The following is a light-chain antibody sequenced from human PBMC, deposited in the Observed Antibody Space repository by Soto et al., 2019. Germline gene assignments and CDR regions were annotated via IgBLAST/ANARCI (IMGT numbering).Light chain of an antibody. V-gene: IGLV2-14*01. Sequence: QPVLTQPASVSGSPGQSITISCTGTSSDVGDYNYVSWYQQHPGKAPKLIIYGVSNRPSGISNRFSGSKSGNTASLTISGLQAEDEADYYCSSYTSTNTLVFGGGTKVTVL. CDR3: SSYTSTNTLV. CDR2: GVS. CDR1: SSDVGDYNY. J-gene: IGLJ2*01.